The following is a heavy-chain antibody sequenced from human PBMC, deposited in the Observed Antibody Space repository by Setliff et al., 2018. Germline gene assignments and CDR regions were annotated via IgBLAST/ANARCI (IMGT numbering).Heavy chain of an antibody. CDR2: INHSGST. CDR1: GGSFSTYY. Sequence: PSETLSLTCAVYGGSFSTYYWIWIRQPPGKGLEWIGEINHSGSTNYNPSLKSRVTISVDTSKNQFSLKLSSVTAADTAVYYCARYQGWRLRGYGIDYWGQGTLVTVSS. V-gene: IGHV4-34*01. D-gene: IGHD3-10*01. J-gene: IGHJ4*02. CDR3: ARYQGWRLRGYGIDY.